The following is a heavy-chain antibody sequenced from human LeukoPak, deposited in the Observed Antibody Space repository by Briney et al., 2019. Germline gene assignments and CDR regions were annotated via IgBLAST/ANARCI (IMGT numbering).Heavy chain of an antibody. CDR1: GGTFSSYA. J-gene: IGHJ6*02. CDR3: AKDRYVYYYNGMDV. Sequence: SVKVSCKASGGTFSSYAISWVRQAPGRGVEWMGRIIPILGIANYAQKFQGRVTITADKSTSTAYSELSRLKSGATAGYYCAKDRYVYYYNGMDVWGQGTTVTVSS. D-gene: IGHD5-12*01. V-gene: IGHV1-69*04. CDR2: IIPILGIA.